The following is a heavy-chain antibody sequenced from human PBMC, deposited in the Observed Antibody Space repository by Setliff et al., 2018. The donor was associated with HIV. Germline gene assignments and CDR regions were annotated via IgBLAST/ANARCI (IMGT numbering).Heavy chain of an antibody. V-gene: IGHV4-39*01. CDR2: IYYNGNT. CDR3: ATHVLQFLEWLSHFDY. Sequence: SETLSLTCTVSGGSIRSSSYYWGWIRQPPGKGLEWIGSIYYNGNTYYNPSLKSRVTISVDTSKNQFSLKLSSVTAADTVVYYCATHVLQFLEWLSHFDYWGQGTLVTVSS. CDR1: GGSIRSSSYY. D-gene: IGHD3-3*01. J-gene: IGHJ4*02.